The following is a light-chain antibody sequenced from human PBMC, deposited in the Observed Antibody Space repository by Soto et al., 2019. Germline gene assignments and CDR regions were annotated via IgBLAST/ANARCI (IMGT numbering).Light chain of an antibody. CDR2: DAS. Sequence: EIVLTQSPAALSLSPGERSTLSFRASQSVSSYLAWYQQKPGQAPRLLIYDASSRATGISARFSGSGSGTDFTLTISSLEPEDFAVYYCQQRSNWPRTFGQGTKVGIK. CDR1: QSVSSY. CDR3: QQRSNWPRT. V-gene: IGKV3-11*01. J-gene: IGKJ1*01.